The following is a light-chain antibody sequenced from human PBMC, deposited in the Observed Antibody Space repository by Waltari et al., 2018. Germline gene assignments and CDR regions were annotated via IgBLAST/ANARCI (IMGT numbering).Light chain of an antibody. CDR2: KAS. CDR1: KSINNW. CDR3: QQYKTYWS. Sequence: DILMTHPPSPLSASVGDRVSITWRASKSINNWLAWYQHKPGKAPNLLVYKASSLESGVPSRFSGSGFGTEFTLTISSLQPDDVATYYCQQYKTYWSFGQGTKLEIK. J-gene: IGKJ2*01. V-gene: IGKV1-5*03.